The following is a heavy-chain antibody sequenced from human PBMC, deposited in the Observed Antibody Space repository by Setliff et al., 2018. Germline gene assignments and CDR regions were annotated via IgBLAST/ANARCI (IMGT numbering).Heavy chain of an antibody. D-gene: IGHD3-22*01. CDR3: ARDVFPYHYEGAFDI. CDR2: TNPSSGRT. V-gene: IGHV1-46*01. J-gene: IGHJ3*02. Sequence: ASVKVSCKASGYTFTSHYMHWVRQAPGLGLEWMGTTNPSSGRTSYAQKFQGRVTMTRDTSTSTVYMDMSSLRSEDTAVHYCARDVFPYHYEGAFDIWGQGTMVTVSS. CDR1: GYTFTSHY.